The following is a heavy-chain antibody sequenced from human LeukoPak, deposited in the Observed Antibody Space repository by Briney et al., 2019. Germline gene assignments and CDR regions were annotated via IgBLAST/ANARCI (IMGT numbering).Heavy chain of an antibody. D-gene: IGHD6-13*01. CDR3: ARRPGIAAAGSNYYMDV. V-gene: IGHV1-69*13. J-gene: IGHJ6*03. Sequence: SVKVSCKASGGTFSSYAISWVRQAPGQGLEWMGGIIPIFGTANYAQKFQGRVTITADESTSTAYMELRSLRSDDTAVYYCARRPGIAAAGSNYYMDVWGKGTTVTVSS. CDR1: GGTFSSYA. CDR2: IIPIFGTA.